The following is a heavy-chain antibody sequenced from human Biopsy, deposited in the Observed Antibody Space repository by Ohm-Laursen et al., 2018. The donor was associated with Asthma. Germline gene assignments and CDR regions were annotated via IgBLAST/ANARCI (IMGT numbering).Heavy chain of an antibody. Sequence: SLRLSCAASGFTFSSYGMHWVRQAPGKGLEWVAVISHDGSNKYYADSVKGRFTISRVNSKNTLDLQMNSLRAEDTAVYYCAGQYGGNSPPLEWGQGTLVTVSS. CDR2: ISHDGSNK. D-gene: IGHD4-23*01. J-gene: IGHJ4*02. CDR3: AGQYGGNSPPLE. CDR1: GFTFSSYG. V-gene: IGHV3-30*03.